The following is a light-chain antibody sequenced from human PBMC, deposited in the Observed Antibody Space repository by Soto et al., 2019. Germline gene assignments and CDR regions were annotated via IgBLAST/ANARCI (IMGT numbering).Light chain of an antibody. CDR2: KAS. CDR1: QSIGSW. CDR3: QQLNSYPWT. Sequence: DIQMNQSPATLSASVGDRVTITCRASQSIGSWLAWYQHKPGRAPKLLIYKASAVEGGVPSRFSGSGSGTDFTLTISSLQPEDFATYYCQQLNSYPWTFGQGTKVDIK. V-gene: IGKV1-5*03. J-gene: IGKJ1*01.